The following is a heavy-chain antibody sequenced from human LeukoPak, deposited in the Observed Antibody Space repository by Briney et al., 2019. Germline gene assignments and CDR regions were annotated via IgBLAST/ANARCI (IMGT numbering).Heavy chain of an antibody. CDR1: GFTFSSYS. J-gene: IGHJ4*02. V-gene: IGHV3-48*04. CDR3: ARAPPTTVTTLIFDY. D-gene: IGHD4-17*01. Sequence: PGGSLRLSCAASGFTFSSYSMNWVRQAPGKGLEWVSYISSSSSTIYYADSVKGRFTISRDNAKNSLYLQMNSLRAEDTAVYYCARAPPTTVTTLIFDYWGQGTLVTVSS. CDR2: ISSSSSTI.